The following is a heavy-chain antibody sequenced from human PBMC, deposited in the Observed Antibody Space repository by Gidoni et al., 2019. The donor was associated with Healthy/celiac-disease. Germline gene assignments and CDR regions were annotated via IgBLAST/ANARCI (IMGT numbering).Heavy chain of an antibody. D-gene: IGHD3-3*01. CDR3: ARDPFYYDFWSGYYTGYWYYYYGMDV. V-gene: IGHV3-30-3*01. CDR2: ISYDGSNK. J-gene: IGHJ6*02. CDR1: GFTFSSSA. Sequence: QVQLVESGGGVVQPGRSLRLSCAASGFTFSSSALHWVRQAPGKGLEWVAVISYDGSNKYYADSVKGRFTISRDNSKNTLYLQMNSLRAEDTAVYYCARDPFYYDFWSGYYTGYWYYYYGMDVWGQGTTVTVSS.